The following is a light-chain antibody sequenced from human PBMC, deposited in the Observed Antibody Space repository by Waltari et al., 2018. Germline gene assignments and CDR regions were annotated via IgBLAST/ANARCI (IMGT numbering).Light chain of an antibody. V-gene: IGKV3-20*01. CDR1: QSISKY. J-gene: IGKJ1*01. Sequence: IVLPQSPCTLSLSPGESATLSCRSSQSISKYLSWYQQRPGQAPRLLIYAASNRATGSPDRFSGGGAGTDFSLNISRLETEDFAVYYCQHQVRLPAKFGQGTKVEIK. CDR2: AAS. CDR3: QHQVRLPAK.